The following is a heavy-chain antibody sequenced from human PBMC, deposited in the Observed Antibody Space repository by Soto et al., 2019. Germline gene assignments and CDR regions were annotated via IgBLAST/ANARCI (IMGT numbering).Heavy chain of an antibody. V-gene: IGHV3-15*01. CDR1: GFTFSNAW. J-gene: IGHJ4*02. Sequence: PGGSLRLSCAASGFTFSNAWMSWVRQAPGKGLEWVGRIKGEADGGTTDYAAPVKGRITISRDHSKDTLYLHMNSLKTEDTAVYYCSTGLSNGYYNFDYWGQGTPVPVSS. D-gene: IGHD3-22*01. CDR3: STGLSNGYYNFDY. CDR2: IKGEADGGTT.